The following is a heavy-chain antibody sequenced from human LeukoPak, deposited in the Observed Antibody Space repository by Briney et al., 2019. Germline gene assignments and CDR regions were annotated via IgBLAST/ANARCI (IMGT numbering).Heavy chain of an antibody. CDR2: IYYSGST. V-gene: IGHV4-31*01. CDR1: GGSISSGGYY. J-gene: IGHJ5*02. CDR3: ARELLWFGELRWFDP. Sequence: SETLSLTCTVSGGSISSGGYYWSWIRQHPGKGLEWIGYIYYSGSTYYNPSLKSQVTISVDTSKNQFSLKLSSVTAADTAVYYCARELLWFGELRWFDPWGQGTLVTVSS. D-gene: IGHD3-10*01.